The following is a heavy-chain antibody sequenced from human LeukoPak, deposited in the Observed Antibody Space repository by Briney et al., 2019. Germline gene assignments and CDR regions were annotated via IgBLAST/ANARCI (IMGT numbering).Heavy chain of an antibody. D-gene: IGHD3-3*01. CDR3: ARGHYDFWSGPGTPPGY. CDR2: ISGSGAST. V-gene: IGHV3-23*01. Sequence: PGGSPRLSCLTSGFTFSTNAMSWVRQAPGKGLEWISGISGSGASTYYADSVTGRFTISRDNSRNTLYLQMNSLRAEDTAVYYCARGHYDFWSGPGTPPGYWGQGALVTVSS. CDR1: GFTFSTNA. J-gene: IGHJ4*02.